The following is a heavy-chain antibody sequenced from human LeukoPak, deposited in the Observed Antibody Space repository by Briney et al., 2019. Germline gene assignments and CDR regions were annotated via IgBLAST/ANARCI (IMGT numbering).Heavy chain of an antibody. CDR2: IYYSGST. CDR1: GGSVSSGSYY. D-gene: IGHD1-26*01. V-gene: IGHV4-61*01. CDR3: ARVGIVGALVPFDY. J-gene: IGHJ4*02. Sequence: SETLSLTCTVSGGSVSSGSYYWSWIRQPPGKGLEWIGYIYYSGSTNYNPSHKSRVTISVDTSKNQFSLKLSSVTAADTAVYYCARVGIVGALVPFDYWGQGTLVTVSS.